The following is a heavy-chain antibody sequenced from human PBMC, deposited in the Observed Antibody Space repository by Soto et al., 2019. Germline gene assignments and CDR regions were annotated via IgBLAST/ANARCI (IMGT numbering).Heavy chain of an antibody. Sequence: ASVKVSCKASGYTFTSYYMHWVRQAPGQGLEWMGIINPSGGSTYYNPSLKSRVTISVDTSKNQFSLKLSSVTAADTAVYYCARAGQQQLDDLYNWFDPWGQGTLVTVSS. V-gene: IGHV1-46*01. CDR1: GYTFTSYY. D-gene: IGHD6-13*01. J-gene: IGHJ5*02. CDR2: INPSGGST. CDR3: ARAGQQQLDDLYNWFDP.